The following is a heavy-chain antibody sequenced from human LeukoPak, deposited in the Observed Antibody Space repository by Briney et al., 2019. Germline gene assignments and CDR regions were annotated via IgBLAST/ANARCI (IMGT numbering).Heavy chain of an antibody. CDR1: GGSFSGYY. CDR2: INHSGST. V-gene: IGHV4-34*01. CDR3: ARVLLWFGEQFDY. J-gene: IGHJ4*02. Sequence: TSETLSLTCAVYGGSFSGYYWSWLRQPPGKGLEWIGEINHSGSTNYNPSLKSRVTISVDTSKNQFSLKLSSVTAADTAVYYCARVLLWFGEQFDYWGQGTLVTVSS. D-gene: IGHD3-10*01.